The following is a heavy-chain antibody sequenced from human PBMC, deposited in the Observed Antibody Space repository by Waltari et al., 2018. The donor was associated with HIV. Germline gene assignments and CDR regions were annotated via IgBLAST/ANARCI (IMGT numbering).Heavy chain of an antibody. CDR1: GFTLSDYI. CDR3: ARDPTAGLDV. Sequence: VKLVESGGDLIQPGGSLRLPCVASGFTLSDYITNWVRQAPGKGLEWVSYIGVGETTTHYADSVKGRFTISRDNAENSVFLHMNSLTAEDSGVYYCARDPTAGLDVWGQGTAVTVSS. J-gene: IGHJ6*02. CDR2: IGVGETTT. V-gene: IGHV3-48*04.